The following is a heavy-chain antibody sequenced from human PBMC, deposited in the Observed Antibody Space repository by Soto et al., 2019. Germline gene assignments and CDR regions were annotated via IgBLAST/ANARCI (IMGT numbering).Heavy chain of an antibody. Sequence: LRLSCAASGFTFSDYYMSWIRQAPGKGLEWVSYISSSGSTIYYADSVKGRFTISRDNAKNSLYLQMNSLRAEDTAVYYCARDLGYYYDSSGYLDYWGQGTLVTVSS. J-gene: IGHJ4*02. CDR2: ISSSGSTI. D-gene: IGHD3-22*01. CDR3: ARDLGYYYDSSGYLDY. CDR1: GFTFSDYY. V-gene: IGHV3-11*01.